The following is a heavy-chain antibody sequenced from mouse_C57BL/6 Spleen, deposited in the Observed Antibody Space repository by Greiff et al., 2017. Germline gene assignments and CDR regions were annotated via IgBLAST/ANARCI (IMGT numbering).Heavy chain of an antibody. V-gene: IGHV5-6*01. J-gene: IGHJ3*01. CDR2: ISSGGSYT. Sequence: EVKLMESGGDLVKPGGSLKLSCAASGFTFSSYGMSWVRQTPDKRLEWVATISSGGSYTYYPDSVKGRFTISRDNAKNTLYLQMSSLKSEDTAMYYCARLTYDFAWFAYWGQGTLVTVSA. CDR3: ARLTYDFAWFAY. CDR1: GFTFSSYG. D-gene: IGHD2-4*01.